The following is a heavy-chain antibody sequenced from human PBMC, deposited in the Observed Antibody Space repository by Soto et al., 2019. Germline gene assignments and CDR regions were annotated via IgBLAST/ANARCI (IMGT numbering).Heavy chain of an antibody. CDR3: ARDWVYGLGASVNHYLDY. V-gene: IGHV3-7*01. CDR1: GFTFGSYW. D-gene: IGHD3-10*01. Sequence: GGSLRLSCAASGFTFGSYWMSWVRQAPGKGLEWLATIKRDASEKKYVDSVKGRFTMSRDNAKNSLYLQMDSLRAEDTAVYYCARDWVYGLGASVNHYLDYWGHGTLVTVSS. J-gene: IGHJ4*01. CDR2: IKRDASEK.